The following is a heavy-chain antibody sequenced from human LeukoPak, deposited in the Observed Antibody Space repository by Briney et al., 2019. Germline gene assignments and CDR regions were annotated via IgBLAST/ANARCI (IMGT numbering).Heavy chain of an antibody. D-gene: IGHD3-22*01. V-gene: IGHV4-59*01. CDR2: IYYSGST. J-gene: IGHJ3*02. CDR1: GGSISSYY. Sequence: SETLSLTCTVSGGSISSYYWSWIRQPPGKGLEWIGYIYYSGSTNYNPTLKSRVTISVDTSKNQFSLKLSSVTAADTAVYYCARDATDSSLSLYAFDIWGQGTMVTVSS. CDR3: ARDATDSSLSLYAFDI.